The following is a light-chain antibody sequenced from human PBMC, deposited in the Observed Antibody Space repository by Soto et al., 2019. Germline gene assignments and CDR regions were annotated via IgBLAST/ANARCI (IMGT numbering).Light chain of an antibody. J-gene: IGKJ1*01. CDR2: AAS. CDR1: QGIRND. CDR3: QQYINLWT. Sequence: AIQMTQSPSSLSASVGDRVTITCRASQGIRNDLGWYQQKPGKAPKLLIYAASSLQSGVPSRFSGSGSGTDFTLTISSLQSEDFAVYYCQQYINLWTFGQGTKVEIK. V-gene: IGKV1-6*01.